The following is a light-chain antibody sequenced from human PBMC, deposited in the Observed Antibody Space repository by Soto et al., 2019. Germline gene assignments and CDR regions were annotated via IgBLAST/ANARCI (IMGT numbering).Light chain of an antibody. CDR2: DAY. CDR3: QQRSNWPPIT. Sequence: EVVFTQSPVTLSLSPVERATLSCRASQSFRGLLAWYQQKPGQAPRLLIYDAYNRATGIPARFSGSGSGTDFTLTISSLEPEDFAVYYCQQRSNWPPITFGQGTRLEIK. CDR1: QSFRGL. J-gene: IGKJ5*01. V-gene: IGKV3-11*01.